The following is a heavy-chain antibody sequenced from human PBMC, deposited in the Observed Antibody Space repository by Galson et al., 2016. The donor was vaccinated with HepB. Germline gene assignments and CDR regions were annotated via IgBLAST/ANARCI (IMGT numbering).Heavy chain of an antibody. J-gene: IGHJ4*02. CDR1: GYTFTSYG. CDR3: ARDRAYGGLMFDS. Sequence: SVKVSCKASGYTFTSYGINWVRQAPGQGLEWMGRINTYTGNTNYPQKFQGRVTMTTDTSTSTAYMDLRSLRPDDTAVYYCARDRAYGGLMFDSWGQVTLVTVSS. CDR2: INTYTGNT. V-gene: IGHV1-18*01. D-gene: IGHD3-10*01.